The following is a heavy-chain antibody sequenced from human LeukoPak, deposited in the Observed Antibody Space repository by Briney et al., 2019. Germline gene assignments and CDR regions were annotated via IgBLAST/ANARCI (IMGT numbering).Heavy chain of an antibody. J-gene: IGHJ4*02. D-gene: IGHD3-22*01. CDR1: GFRFSRYA. V-gene: IGHV3-23*01. Sequence: GGSLRLSCAASGFRFSRYAMTWVREAPGKGLEWVSGIGGSGGRTYYADFVKGRFTISRDASKNTLYLQINSLRAEDTADYFCAKLYDSGGYWRSDNFDYWGQGTLVTVSS. CDR2: IGGSGGRT. CDR3: AKLYDSGGYWRSDNFDY.